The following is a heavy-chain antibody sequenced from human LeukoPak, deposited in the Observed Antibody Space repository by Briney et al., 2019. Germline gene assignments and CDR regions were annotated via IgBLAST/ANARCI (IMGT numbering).Heavy chain of an antibody. J-gene: IGHJ4*02. Sequence: AGGSLRLSCAASGFTFSSYSMNWVRQAPGKGLEWVSSISSSSSYIYYADSVKGRFTISRDNAKNSLYLQMNSLRAEDTAVYYCARGRGISVAGSAFEYWGQGTLVIVSS. CDR2: ISSSSSYI. CDR1: GFTFSSYS. CDR3: ARGRGISVAGSAFEY. D-gene: IGHD6-19*01. V-gene: IGHV3-21*01.